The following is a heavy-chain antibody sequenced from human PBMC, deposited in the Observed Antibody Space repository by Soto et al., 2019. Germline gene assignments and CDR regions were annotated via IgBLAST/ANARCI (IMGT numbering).Heavy chain of an antibody. V-gene: IGHV1-69*13. CDR2: INPIFGTA. Sequence: PVKVSCKDCGDAFARYGSGWAQQATRQGLEWMGGINPIFGTANYAQKFQGRVTITADESTSTAYMGLSSLRSEDTAVYYCARGLGYSSSWYPYSYGLDVWGQGTTVTVSS. D-gene: IGHD6-13*01. J-gene: IGHJ6*02. CDR1: GDAFARYG. CDR3: ARGLGYSSSWYPYSYGLDV.